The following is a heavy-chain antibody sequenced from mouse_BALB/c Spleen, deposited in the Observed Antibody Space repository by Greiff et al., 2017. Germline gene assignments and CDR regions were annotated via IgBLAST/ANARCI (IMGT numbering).Heavy chain of an antibody. Sequence: EVKLQESGPSLVKPSQTLSLTCSVTGDSITSGYWNWIRKFPGNKLEYMGYISYSGSTYYNPSLKSRISITRDTSKNQYYLQLNSVTTEDTATYYCARSSSSSPYYFDYWGQGTTLTVSS. CDR1: GDSITSGY. D-gene: IGHD1-1*01. CDR3: ARSSSSSPYYFDY. J-gene: IGHJ2*01. V-gene: IGHV3-8*02. CDR2: ISYSGST.